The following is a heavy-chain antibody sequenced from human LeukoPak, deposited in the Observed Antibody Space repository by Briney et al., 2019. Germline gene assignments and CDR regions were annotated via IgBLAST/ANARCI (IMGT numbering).Heavy chain of an antibody. D-gene: IGHD5-18*01. V-gene: IGHV4-59*01. Sequence: PSETQSLTCTVSGGSISSYYWSWIRQPPGKGLEWIGYIYYSGSTNYNPSLKSRVTISVDTSKNQFSLKLSSVTAADTAVYYCARFTLGYSYEDYYYYYGMDVWGQGTTVTVSS. CDR2: IYYSGST. CDR3: ARFTLGYSYEDYYYYYGMDV. J-gene: IGHJ6*02. CDR1: GGSISSYY.